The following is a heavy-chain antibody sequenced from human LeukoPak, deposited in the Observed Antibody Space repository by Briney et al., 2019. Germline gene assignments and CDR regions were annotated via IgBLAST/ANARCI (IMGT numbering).Heavy chain of an antibody. D-gene: IGHD3-10*01. J-gene: IGHJ3*02. CDR2: INHSGST. CDR1: GGSFSGYY. CDR3: AREWNYYTSGNKRVDAFDI. Sequence: SETLSLTCAVYGGSFSGYYWSWIRQPPGKGLEWIGEINHSGSTNYNPSLKSRVTISVNTSKKQFSLKVNSVTAADTAVYYCAREWNYYTSGNKRVDAFDIWGQGTMVTVSS. V-gene: IGHV4-34*01.